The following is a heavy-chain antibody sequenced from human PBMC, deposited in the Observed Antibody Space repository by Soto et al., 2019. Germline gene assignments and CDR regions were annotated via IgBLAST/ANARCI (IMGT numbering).Heavy chain of an antibody. D-gene: IGHD6-19*01. CDR2: ISGRGGRA. CDR3: AKDRSQGAVAGTSDFDY. V-gene: IGHV3-23*01. Sequence: RLSCAASGFSFSSYALNWVRQAPGKGLEWVSTISGRGGRAYYADSVKGRFTISRDNSKNALYLQLDSLRAEDTAVYYCAKDRSQGAVAGTSDFDYWGQGTLVTVSS. J-gene: IGHJ4*02. CDR1: GFSFSSYA.